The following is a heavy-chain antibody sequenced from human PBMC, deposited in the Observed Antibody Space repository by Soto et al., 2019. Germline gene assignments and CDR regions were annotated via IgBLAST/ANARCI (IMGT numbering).Heavy chain of an antibody. CDR3: ARDQGYYDFWSGYYSEFDY. CDR2: ISAYNGNT. J-gene: IGHJ4*02. Sequence: QVQLVQSGAEVKKPGASVKVSCKASGYTFTSYGISWVRQAPGQGLEWMGWISAYNGNTNYAQKLQGRVTMTTDTSTSTAYMELRSLRSDDTAVYYCARDQGYYDFWSGYYSEFDYWGQGTLDTVSS. V-gene: IGHV1-18*01. CDR1: GYTFTSYG. D-gene: IGHD3-3*01.